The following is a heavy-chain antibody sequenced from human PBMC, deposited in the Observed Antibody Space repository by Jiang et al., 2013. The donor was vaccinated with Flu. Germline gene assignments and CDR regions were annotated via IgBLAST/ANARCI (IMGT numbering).Heavy chain of an antibody. D-gene: IGHD1-26*01. V-gene: IGHV6-1*01. J-gene: IGHJ4*02. Sequence: SQTLSLTCAISGDSVSRNSVTWNWIRQSPSRGLEWLGRAYYRSKWYNEYAVSVKSRIAINPDTSKNQFSLQLNSVTPEDTAVYYCARGIMGVHEYYFDYWGQGTLVTVSS. CDR3: ARGIMGVHEYYFDY. CDR1: GDSVSRNSVT. CDR2: AYYRSKWYN.